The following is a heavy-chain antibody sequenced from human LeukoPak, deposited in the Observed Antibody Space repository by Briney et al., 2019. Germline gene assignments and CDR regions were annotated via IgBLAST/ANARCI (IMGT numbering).Heavy chain of an antibody. Sequence: SETLSLTCAVYGGSFSGYCWSWIRQPPGKGLEWIGEINHSGSTNYNPSLKSRVTISVDTSKNQFSLKLSSVTAADTAVYYCARGHVVVTSLRRTDFDIWGQGTMVTVSS. D-gene: IGHD2-21*02. V-gene: IGHV4-34*01. CDR2: INHSGST. CDR1: GGSFSGYC. CDR3: ARGHVVVTSLRRTDFDI. J-gene: IGHJ3*02.